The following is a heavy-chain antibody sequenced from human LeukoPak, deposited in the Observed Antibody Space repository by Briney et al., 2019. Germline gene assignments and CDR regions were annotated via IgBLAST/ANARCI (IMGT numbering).Heavy chain of an antibody. D-gene: IGHD2-15*01. J-gene: IGHJ4*02. V-gene: IGHV3-23*01. Sequence: GGSLRLSCAASGFSFSSYVTSWVRQAPGKGLEWVAGISGSGAGTYYADSVKGRFTISRDNSKNTLYLQMNSLRAEDTAVYYCAKDYCSGGNCFSGCDYWGQGALVTVSS. CDR2: ISGSGAGT. CDR3: AKDYCSGGNCFSGCDY. CDR1: GFSFSSYV.